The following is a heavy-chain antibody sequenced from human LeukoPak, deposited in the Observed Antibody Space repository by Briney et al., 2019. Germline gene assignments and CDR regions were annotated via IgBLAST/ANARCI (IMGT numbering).Heavy chain of an antibody. CDR3: ARGNYGSGDRYWFDP. J-gene: IGHJ5*02. D-gene: IGHD3-10*01. Sequence: SVKVSCKASGGTFSSYAISWVRQAPGQGLEWMGGIIPIFGTANYAQKFQGRVTITTDESTSTAYMELSSLRSEDTAVYYCARGNYGSGDRYWFDPWGQGTLVTVSS. CDR1: GGTFSSYA. CDR2: IIPIFGTA. V-gene: IGHV1-69*05.